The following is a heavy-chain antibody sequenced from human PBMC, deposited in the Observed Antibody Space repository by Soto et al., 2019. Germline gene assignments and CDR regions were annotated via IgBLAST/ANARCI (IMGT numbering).Heavy chain of an antibody. J-gene: IGHJ4*02. CDR3: AKGVSISAWSASDY. Sequence: EVQLLESGGGVVQPGGSLRLSCAASGFTFSSYAMTLVRQAPGKGLEWVSVISDSDNATYYAESVKGRFTISRDNSKNSLYLQFNSLRAEDTAVYYCAKGVSISAWSASDYWGQGTLVTVSS. CDR2: ISDSDNAT. V-gene: IGHV3-23*01. D-gene: IGHD6-19*01. CDR1: GFTFSSYA.